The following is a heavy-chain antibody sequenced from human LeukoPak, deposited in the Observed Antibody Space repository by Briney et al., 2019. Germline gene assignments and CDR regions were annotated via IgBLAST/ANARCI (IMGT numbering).Heavy chain of an antibody. CDR2: ISYDGSNK. CDR3: AKDLVVGATYYFDY. Sequence: GGSLRLSCAASGFTFSDYYMSWIRQAPGKGLEWVAVISYDGSNKYYADSVKGRFTISRDNSKNTLYLQMNSLRAEDTAVYYCAKDLVVGATYYFDYWGQGTLATVSS. D-gene: IGHD1-26*01. CDR1: GFTFSDYY. V-gene: IGHV3-30*18. J-gene: IGHJ4*02.